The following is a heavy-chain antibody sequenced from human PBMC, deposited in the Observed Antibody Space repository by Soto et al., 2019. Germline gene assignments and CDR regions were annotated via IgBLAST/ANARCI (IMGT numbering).Heavy chain of an antibody. CDR2: INHSGST. CDR1: GGSFSGYY. J-gene: IGHJ6*02. V-gene: IGHV4-34*01. D-gene: IGHD4-4*01. Sequence: SETLSLTCAVYGGSFSGYYWSWIRQPPGKGLEWIGEINHSGSTNYNPSLKSRVTISVDTSKNQFSLKLSSVTAADTAVYYCARGGRYSNYGMDVWGQGTTVTVSS. CDR3: ARGGRYSNYGMDV.